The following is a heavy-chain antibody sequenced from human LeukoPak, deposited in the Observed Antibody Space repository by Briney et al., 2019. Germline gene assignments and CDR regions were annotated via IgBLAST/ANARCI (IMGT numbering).Heavy chain of an antibody. CDR1: GYTLTELS. Sequence: ASVKVPCKVSGYTLTELSMHWVRQAPGKGLEWMGWISAYNGNTNYAQKLQGRVTMTTDTSTSTAYMELRSLRSDDTAVYYCARFRDAFDIWGQGTMVTVSS. CDR3: ARFRDAFDI. V-gene: IGHV1-18*01. J-gene: IGHJ3*02. CDR2: ISAYNGNT.